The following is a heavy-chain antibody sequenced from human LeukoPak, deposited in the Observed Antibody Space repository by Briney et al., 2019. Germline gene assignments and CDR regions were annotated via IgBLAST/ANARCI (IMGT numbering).Heavy chain of an antibody. J-gene: IGHJ4*02. Sequence: SETLSLTCTVSGASISSYYWSWIRQVAGKGLEWIGVIKTSGSTNYNPSLKSRVTMSVDTSKNQFSLKLSSVTAADTAVYYCARERENCRSAFDYYFDYWGRGTMVTVSS. CDR3: ARERENCRSAFDYYFDY. CDR2: IKTSGST. CDR1: GASISSYY. V-gene: IGHV4-4*07. D-gene: IGHD5-12*01.